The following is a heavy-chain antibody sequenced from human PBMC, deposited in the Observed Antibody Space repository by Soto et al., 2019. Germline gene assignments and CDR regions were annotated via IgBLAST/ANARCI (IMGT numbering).Heavy chain of an antibody. CDR3: ACHTITGYFDY. J-gene: IGHJ4*02. D-gene: IGHD3-10*01. CDR1: GGCISSYY. CDR2: IYQSGTP. Sequence: PSETLSLTCTVSGGCISSYYWSWIRQYPGKGLEWIAYIYQSGTPYYNPSLKSRVTISVDTSKNQFSLKLSSVTAADTAVYYCACHTITGYFDYWGQGTLVTVSS. V-gene: IGHV4-59*06.